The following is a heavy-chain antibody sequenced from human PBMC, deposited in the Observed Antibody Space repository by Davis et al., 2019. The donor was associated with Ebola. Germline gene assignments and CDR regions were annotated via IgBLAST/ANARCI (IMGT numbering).Heavy chain of an antibody. CDR1: GGSISSGGYY. Sequence: PSETLSLTCTVSGGSISSGGYYWSWIRQHPGKGLEWIGYIYHSGSTYYNPSLKSRVTISVDTSKNQFSLKLSSVTAADTAVYYCARCYYDFWSGYDNWFDPWGQGTLVTVSS. CDR2: IYHSGST. J-gene: IGHJ5*02. CDR3: ARCYYDFWSGYDNWFDP. D-gene: IGHD3-3*01. V-gene: IGHV4-31*03.